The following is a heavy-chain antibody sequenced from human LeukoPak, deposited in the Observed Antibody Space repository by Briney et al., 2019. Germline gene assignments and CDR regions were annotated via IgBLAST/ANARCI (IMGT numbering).Heavy chain of an antibody. CDR2: IKQDGSEK. V-gene: IGHV3-7*01. J-gene: IGHJ6*03. D-gene: IGHD5-18*01. Sequence: GGSLRLSCAASGFTFSSYWMSWVRQAPGKGLEWVVNIKQDGSEKYYVDSVKGRFTISRDNAKNSLYLQMNSLRAEDTAVYYCARSVDTAMAYYYYYMDVWGKGTTVTVSS. CDR3: ARSVDTAMAYYYYYMDV. CDR1: GFTFSSYW.